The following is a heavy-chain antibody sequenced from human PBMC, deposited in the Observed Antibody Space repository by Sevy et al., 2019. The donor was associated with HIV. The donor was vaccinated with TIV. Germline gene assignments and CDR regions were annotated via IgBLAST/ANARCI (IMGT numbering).Heavy chain of an antibody. D-gene: IGHD2-2*01. V-gene: IGHV3-21*01. CDR3: ATEKFFHQALNY. J-gene: IGHJ4*02. Sequence: GGSLRLSCTASGLAFRTYNMNWVRQAPGKGLEWLSSISRRSDSMAYAGSVKGRFTISRDNAKNSLYLQMNGLTVEDTASYYCATEKFFHQALNYWGQGSLVTVSS. CDR1: GLAFRTYN. CDR2: ISRRSDSM.